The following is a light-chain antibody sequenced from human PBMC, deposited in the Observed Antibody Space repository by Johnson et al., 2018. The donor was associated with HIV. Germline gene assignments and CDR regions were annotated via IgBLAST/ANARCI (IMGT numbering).Light chain of an antibody. V-gene: IGLV1-51*02. CDR3: GTWDNSLSTGAV. CDR1: SSNIGNNY. J-gene: IGLJ1*01. Sequence: QSVLTQPPSVSAAPGQKVTISCSGSSSNIGNNYVTWYQQFPGTAPKLLMYENSRRPSGTPDRFSGPKSGTSATLTIPGLQTGDEADYYCGTWDNSLSTGAVFGTGTKVTVL. CDR2: ENS.